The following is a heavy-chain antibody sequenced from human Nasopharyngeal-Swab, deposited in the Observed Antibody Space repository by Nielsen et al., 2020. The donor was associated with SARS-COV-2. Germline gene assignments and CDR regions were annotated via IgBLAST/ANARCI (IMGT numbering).Heavy chain of an antibody. Sequence: ASVKVSCKASGYTFTSYGISWVRQAPGQGLEWMGWISAYNGNTNYAQKLQGRVTMTTDTSTSTAYMELRSLRSDDTAVYYCARGGGSGSYYYYYYYGMDGWGQGTTVNVSS. D-gene: IGHD3-10*01. CDR3: ARGGGSGSYYYYYYYGMDG. CDR1: GYTFTSYG. CDR2: ISAYNGNT. V-gene: IGHV1-18*01. J-gene: IGHJ6*02.